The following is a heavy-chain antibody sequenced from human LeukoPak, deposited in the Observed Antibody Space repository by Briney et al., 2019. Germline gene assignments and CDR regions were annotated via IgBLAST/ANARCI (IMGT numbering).Heavy chain of an antibody. CDR2: INWNGGST. V-gene: IGHV3-20*04. CDR3: ARGGPTIFGVVISPFDY. Sequence: GGSLRLSCAASGFTFDDYGMSWVRQAPGKGLEWVSSINWNGGSTGYTDSVKGRFTISRDNATNSLYLQMNSLRAEDTALYYCARGGPTIFGVVISPFDYWGQGTLVTVPS. J-gene: IGHJ4*02. D-gene: IGHD3-3*01. CDR1: GFTFDDYG.